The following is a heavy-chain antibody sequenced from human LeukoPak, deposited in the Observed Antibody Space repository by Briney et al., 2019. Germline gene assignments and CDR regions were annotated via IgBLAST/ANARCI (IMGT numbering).Heavy chain of an antibody. CDR3: ARAEDLGYSSGLSFFDY. V-gene: IGHV3-21*01. CDR1: GFTFSSYS. D-gene: IGHD6-19*01. Sequence: GGSLRLSCAASGFTFSSYSMNWVRQAPGKGLEWVSSISSSSSYIYYADSVKGRFTISRDNAKNSLYLQMNSLRAEDTAVYYCARAEDLGYSSGLSFFDYWGQGTLVTVSS. J-gene: IGHJ4*02. CDR2: ISSSSSYI.